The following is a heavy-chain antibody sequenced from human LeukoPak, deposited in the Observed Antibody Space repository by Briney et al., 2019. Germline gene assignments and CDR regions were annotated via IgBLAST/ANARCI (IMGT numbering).Heavy chain of an antibody. CDR3: ARSGYREYGDSGVDY. D-gene: IGHD4-17*01. J-gene: IGHJ4*02. CDR1: GYSFTSYW. Sequence: GESLKISCKGSGYSFTSYWIGWVRQMPGKVLEWMGIIDPDDSDTRYSPSFQGQVTISADKSISIAYLQWSSLKASDTAMYYCARSGYREYGDSGVDYWGQGTLVTVSS. CDR2: IDPDDSDT. V-gene: IGHV5-51*01.